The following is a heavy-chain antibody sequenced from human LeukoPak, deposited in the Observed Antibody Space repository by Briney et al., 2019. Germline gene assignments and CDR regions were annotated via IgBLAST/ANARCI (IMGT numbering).Heavy chain of an antibody. CDR1: GFTLSSYS. D-gene: IGHD3-22*01. J-gene: IGHJ3*02. Sequence: GGSLRLSCAAFGFTLSSYSMNWVRQAPGKGLEWVSSISSSSSYIYYADSVKGRFTISRDNAKNSLYLQMNSLRAEDTAVYYCARDPVGYYDSSGPIWGQGTMVTVSS. CDR2: ISSSSSYI. V-gene: IGHV3-21*01. CDR3: ARDPVGYYDSSGPI.